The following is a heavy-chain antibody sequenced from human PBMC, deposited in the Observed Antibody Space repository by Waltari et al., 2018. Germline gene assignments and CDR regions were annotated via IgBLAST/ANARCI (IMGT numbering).Heavy chain of an antibody. CDR3: AREREYYYGSGTLPHYGMDV. D-gene: IGHD3-10*01. CDR2: INHSGST. CDR1: GGSFSGYY. V-gene: IGHV4-34*01. J-gene: IGHJ6*02. Sequence: QVQLQQWGAGLLKPSETLSLTCAVYGGSFSGYYWSWIRQPPGKGLEWIGEINHSGSTNYTPSLKSRVTTSVDTAKNQFSLKLSSVTAADTAVYYCAREREYYYGSGTLPHYGMDVWGQGTTVTVSS.